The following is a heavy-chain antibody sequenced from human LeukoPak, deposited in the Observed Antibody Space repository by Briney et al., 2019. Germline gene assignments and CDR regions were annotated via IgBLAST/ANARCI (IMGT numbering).Heavy chain of an antibody. J-gene: IGHJ4*02. CDR3: AREVFGGSVDFDY. CDR1: GGSVSSGSYY. D-gene: IGHD2-15*01. Sequence: SETLSLTCTVSGGSVSSGSYYRSWLRQHPGKGLEWIGFIYYSGSTTYNPSLKSRATISIDTSKNLFSLKLSSVTAADTAVYYCAREVFGGSVDFDYWGQGTLVTVSS. V-gene: IGHV4-61*01. CDR2: IYYSGST.